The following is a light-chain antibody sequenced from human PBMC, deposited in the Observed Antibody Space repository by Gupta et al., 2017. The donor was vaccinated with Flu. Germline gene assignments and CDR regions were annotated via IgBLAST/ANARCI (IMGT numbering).Light chain of an antibody. Sequence: QSVLTQPPSVSAAPRQKVTISCSGSSSNIGINYVSWYQQLPGTAPQLLIYDNDKRPSGIPDRFSGSKSGTSATLGITGLQTGDEADYYCGTWDNSLSAVVFGGGTKLAVL. J-gene: IGLJ2*01. CDR2: DND. CDR3: GTWDNSLSAVV. CDR1: SSNIGINY. V-gene: IGLV1-51*01.